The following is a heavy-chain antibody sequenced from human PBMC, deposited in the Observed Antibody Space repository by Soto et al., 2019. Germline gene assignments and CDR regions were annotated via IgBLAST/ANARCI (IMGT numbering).Heavy chain of an antibody. Sequence: EVQLVEAGGGLVQPGGSLRLSCTASGFTFSSHWMTWVRQAPGKALEWVANIKQDGSEEYYVDSVKGRFTISRDNAKNSLFLQMNSLRAEDTAVYYCASRPSDRNYYGVFDYWGQGTLVTDSS. D-gene: IGHD3-3*01. J-gene: IGHJ4*02. CDR3: ASRPSDRNYYGVFDY. CDR1: GFTFSSHW. CDR2: IKQDGSEE. V-gene: IGHV3-7*03.